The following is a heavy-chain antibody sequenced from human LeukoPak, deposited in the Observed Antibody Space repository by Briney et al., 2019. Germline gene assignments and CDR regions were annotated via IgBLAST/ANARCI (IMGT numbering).Heavy chain of an antibody. Sequence: GGSLRLSCAASGFTFSSYAMTWVRQAPGKGLEWVSAFSATDGSAQYAESVKGRFTISRDNSKNRLYLQMNSLRAEDTDVYYCAKARIAAAGTGAFDVWGQGTMVTVSS. V-gene: IGHV3-23*01. CDR2: FSATDGSA. CDR1: GFTFSSYA. J-gene: IGHJ3*01. CDR3: AKARIAAAGTGAFDV. D-gene: IGHD6-13*01.